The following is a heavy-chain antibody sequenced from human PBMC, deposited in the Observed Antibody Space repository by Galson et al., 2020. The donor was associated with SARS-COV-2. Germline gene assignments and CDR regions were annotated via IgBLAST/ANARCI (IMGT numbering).Heavy chain of an antibody. CDR2: INHSGST. J-gene: IGHJ4*02. CDR3: ARKTGARYHFEY. Sequence: SETLSLTCAVYGGSFRGYYWSWIRQPPGKGLEWIGDINHSGSTNYNPSLKSRLTISVDMSKNQFSLNLSSVTAADTAVYFCARKTGARYHFEYWGQGNLVTVSS. CDR1: GGSFRGYY. D-gene: IGHD7-27*01. V-gene: IGHV4-34*01.